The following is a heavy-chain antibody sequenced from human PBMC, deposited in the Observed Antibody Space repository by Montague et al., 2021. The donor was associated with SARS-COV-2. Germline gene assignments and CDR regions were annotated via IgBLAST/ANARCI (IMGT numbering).Heavy chain of an antibody. CDR2: IYWDDDK. Sequence: PALVKPTQTLTLTCTFSGFSLSTSGVGVGWIRQPPGKAREWLALIYWDDDKRYSPSLKSRLTITKDTSKNQVVLTMTNMDPVDTATYYCAHVGMACSGGSCYPKIKDWYFDLWGRGTLVTVSS. D-gene: IGHD2-15*01. CDR1: GFSLSTSGVG. V-gene: IGHV2-5*02. CDR3: AHVGMACSGGSCYPKIKDWYFDL. J-gene: IGHJ2*01.